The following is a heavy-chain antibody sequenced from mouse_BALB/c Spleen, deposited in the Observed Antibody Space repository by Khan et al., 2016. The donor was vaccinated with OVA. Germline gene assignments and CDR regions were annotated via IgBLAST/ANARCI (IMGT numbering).Heavy chain of an antibody. CDR1: GYIFTSYW. J-gene: IGHJ3*01. D-gene: IGHD2-1*01. CDR3: ARGSDFGNYFAY. Sequence: VQLQESGGDLVRPGASVKLSCKTSGYIFTSYWIHWIKQWSGQGLVWIARIYPETGSTYYNETFKDKATLTADISSSTAYLQLGSLKSEDSAVYFCARGSDFGNYFAYWGQGTLGTVSA. V-gene: IGHV1S132*01. CDR2: IYPETGST.